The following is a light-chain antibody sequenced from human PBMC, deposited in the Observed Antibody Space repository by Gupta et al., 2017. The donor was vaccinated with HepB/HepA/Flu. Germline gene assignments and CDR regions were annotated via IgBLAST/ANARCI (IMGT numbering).Light chain of an antibody. J-gene: IGKJ4*01. CDR1: LTIDTW. CDR2: KAS. V-gene: IGKV1-5*03. Sequence: DIQMTQSPCTLSASVGDRVTITCRASLTIDTWMAWYQQKPGKAPRLIIYKASILQSGVPSRFSGSGSGTEFILTISSLQPDDFATYYCQQYKTYPLTFGGGTVVETK. CDR3: QQYKTYPLT.